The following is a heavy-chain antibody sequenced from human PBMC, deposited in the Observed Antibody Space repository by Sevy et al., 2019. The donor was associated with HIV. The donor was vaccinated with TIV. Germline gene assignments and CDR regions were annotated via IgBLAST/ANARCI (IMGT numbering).Heavy chain of an antibody. CDR2: IYYSGST. CDR3: ARTYYYDSSGYPGVDAFDI. V-gene: IGHV4-59*01. J-gene: IGHJ3*02. CDR1: GGSISSYY. D-gene: IGHD3-22*01. Sequence: SETLSLTCTVSGGSISSYYWSWIRQPPGKGLEWIGYIYYSGSTNYNPSLKSRVTISVDTSKNQFSLKLSSVTAAGTAVYYCARTYYYDSSGYPGVDAFDIWGQGTMVTVSS.